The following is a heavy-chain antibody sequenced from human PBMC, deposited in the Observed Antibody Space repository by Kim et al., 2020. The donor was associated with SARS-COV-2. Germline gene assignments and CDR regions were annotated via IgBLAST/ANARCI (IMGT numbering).Heavy chain of an antibody. D-gene: IGHD6-6*01. CDR3: ARDPDSSSSPHFDI. V-gene: IGHV3-21*01. J-gene: IGHJ3*02. CDR2: ISSSSSYI. Sequence: GGSLRLSCAASGFTFSSYSMNWVRQAPGKGLEWVSSISSSSSYIYYADSVKGRFTISRDNAKNSLYLQMNSLRAEDTAVYYCARDPDSSSSPHFDIWGQGTMVTVSS. CDR1: GFTFSSYS.